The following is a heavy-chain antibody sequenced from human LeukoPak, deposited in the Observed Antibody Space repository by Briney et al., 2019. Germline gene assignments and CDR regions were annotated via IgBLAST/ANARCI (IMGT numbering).Heavy chain of an antibody. CDR1: GGSISSYC. D-gene: IGHD1-26*01. V-gene: IGHV4-59*08. Sequence: PSETLSLTCTVSGGSISSYCWSWIRQPPGKGLEWIGYIYYSGNTKYNPSLESRVTISLDTPKNQFSLKLSSVTAADTAMYYCARQRGGSYYGDTYYFDYWGQGTLVTVSS. CDR3: ARQRGGSYYGDTYYFDY. CDR2: IYYSGNT. J-gene: IGHJ4*02.